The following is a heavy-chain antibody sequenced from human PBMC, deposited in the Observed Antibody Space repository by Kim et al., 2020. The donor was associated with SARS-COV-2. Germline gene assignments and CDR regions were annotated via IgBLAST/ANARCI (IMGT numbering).Heavy chain of an antibody. D-gene: IGHD6-25*01. Sequence: ETIDAQKFEGRVTMTEDTSTDTAYMELSSLRSEDTAEYYCSTAERLDFQHWGQGTLVTVSS. J-gene: IGHJ1*01. CDR2: ET. CDR3: STAERLDFQH. V-gene: IGHV1-24*01.